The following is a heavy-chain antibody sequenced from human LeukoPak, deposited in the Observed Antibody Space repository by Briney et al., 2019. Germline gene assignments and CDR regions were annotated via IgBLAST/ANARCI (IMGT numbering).Heavy chain of an antibody. CDR2: IYYSGST. CDR1: GGSISSYY. J-gene: IGHJ4*02. D-gene: IGHD1-26*01. V-gene: IGHV4-59*01. CDR3: ARTRLGTDEFYFDY. Sequence: SETLSLTRTVSGGSISSYYWSWIRQPPGKGLEWIGYIYYSGSTNYNPSLKSRVTISVDTSKNQFSLKLSSVTAADTAVYYCARTRLGTDEFYFDYWGQGTLVTVSS.